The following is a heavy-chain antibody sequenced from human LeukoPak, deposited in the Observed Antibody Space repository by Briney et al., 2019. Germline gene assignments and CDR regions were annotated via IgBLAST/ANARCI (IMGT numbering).Heavy chain of an antibody. CDR1: GFTFSSYW. J-gene: IGHJ4*02. CDR2: ISTSSNTI. CDR3: ARSNGYNSSPNY. Sequence: GGSLRLSCAASGFTFSSYWMSWVRQAPGKGLEWVSYISTSSNTIYYADSVKGRFTISRDNAKNSLYLQMNSLRAEDTAVYYCARSNGYNSSPNYWGQGTLVTVSS. D-gene: IGHD6-13*01. V-gene: IGHV3-48*01.